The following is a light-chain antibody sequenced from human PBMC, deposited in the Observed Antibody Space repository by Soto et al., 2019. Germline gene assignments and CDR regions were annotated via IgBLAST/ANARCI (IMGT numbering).Light chain of an antibody. V-gene: IGKV3-15*01. J-gene: IGKJ1*01. Sequence: EIVMTQSPATLSVSPGERATLSCRASRSLNNHLAWYQQKAGQAPRLLIYNVSTRATETPARFSGSESGTEFTLTISSLQSEDFAVYYCQQYNNWPPWTFGQGTKVEIK. CDR1: RSLNNH. CDR3: QQYNNWPPWT. CDR2: NVS.